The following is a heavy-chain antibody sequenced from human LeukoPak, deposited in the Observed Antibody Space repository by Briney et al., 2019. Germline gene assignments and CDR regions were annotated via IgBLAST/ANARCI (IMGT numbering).Heavy chain of an antibody. CDR3: ARCSGGSCYSGVDY. CDR2: ISAYNGNT. Sequence: ASVKVSCKASGYTFTSYGISWVRQAPGQALELMGCISAYNGNTNYAQKLQGRGTMTKDTSTSTAYMELRSLRSDDTAVCYCARCSGGSCYSGVDYWGQGTLVTVSS. CDR1: GYTFTSYG. J-gene: IGHJ4*02. D-gene: IGHD2-15*01. V-gene: IGHV1-18*01.